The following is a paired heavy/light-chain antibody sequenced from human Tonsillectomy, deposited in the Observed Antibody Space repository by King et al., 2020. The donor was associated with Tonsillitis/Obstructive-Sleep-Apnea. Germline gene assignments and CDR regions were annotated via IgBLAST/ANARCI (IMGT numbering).Light chain of an antibody. CDR1: QSVSSY. CDR3: QQRAFWPFT. Sequence: EIVLTQSPATLSLSPGERATLSCRASQSVSSYLAWYQQKPGQAPRLLIYGASNRATGVPARFSGSGSGTDFTLTISSLEPEDFAVYYCQQRAFWPFTFGPGTKVDIK. CDR2: GAS. J-gene: IGKJ3*01. V-gene: IGKV3-11*01.
Heavy chain of an antibody. Sequence: QVQLQESGPGLVKPSQTLSLTCTVSGGSISSGGYYWSWIRQLPGKGLEWIGYIYYSGYTHYNPSLKSRVNISLDTSKNQFSLRLSSVTAADTAVYYCARDSPFTITIFGVERDYYYMDVWGKGATVAVSS. CDR1: GGSISSGGYY. CDR3: ARDSPFTITIFGVERDYYYMDV. V-gene: IGHV4-31*03. CDR2: IYYSGYT. J-gene: IGHJ6*03. D-gene: IGHD3-3*01.